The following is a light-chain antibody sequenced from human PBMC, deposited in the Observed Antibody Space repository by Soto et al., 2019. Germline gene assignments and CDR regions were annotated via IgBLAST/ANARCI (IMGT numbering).Light chain of an antibody. J-gene: IGKJ1*01. Sequence: EFVLTQSPGTLSLSPGDRATLSCRASQTVRNNYLAWYQQKRGQAPRLLIYDASTRATGIPVRFSGSVSGTEFTLTISRLEPEDFAGYYCQQYGTSPRTFGQGTKV. CDR3: QQYGTSPRT. CDR1: QTVRNNY. CDR2: DAS. V-gene: IGKV3-20*01.